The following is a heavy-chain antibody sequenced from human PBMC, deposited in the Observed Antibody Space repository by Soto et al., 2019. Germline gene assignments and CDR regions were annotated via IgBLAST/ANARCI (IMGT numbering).Heavy chain of an antibody. CDR1: GGSISSSSYY. CDR2: IYYSGST. Sequence: PSETLSLTCTVSGGSISSSSYYWGWIRQPPGKGLEWIGSIYYSGSTYYNPSLKSRVTISVDTSKNQFSLKLSSVTAADTAVYYCARQGYDVWSGYYRGEDYWGQGTLVTVSS. CDR3: ARQGYDVWSGYYRGEDY. D-gene: IGHD3-3*01. J-gene: IGHJ4*02. V-gene: IGHV4-39*01.